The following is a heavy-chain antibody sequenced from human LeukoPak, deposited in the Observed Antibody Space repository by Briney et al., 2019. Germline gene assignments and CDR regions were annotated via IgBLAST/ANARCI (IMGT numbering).Heavy chain of an antibody. V-gene: IGHV1-2*02. J-gene: IGHJ4*02. CDR3: ARVPDYYDSSGYHNFDY. CDR2: INPNSGGT. Sequence: ASVKVSCKASGYSFTGYYMHWVRQAPGQGLEWMGWINPNSGGTNYAQKFQGRVTMTRDTSISTAYMELSRLRSDDTAVYYCARVPDYYDSSGYHNFDYWGQGTLVTVSS. CDR1: GYSFTGYY. D-gene: IGHD3-22*01.